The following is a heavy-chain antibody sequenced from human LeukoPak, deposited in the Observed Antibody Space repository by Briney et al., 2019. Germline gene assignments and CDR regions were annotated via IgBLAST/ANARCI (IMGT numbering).Heavy chain of an antibody. CDR2: ISSSGSTI. J-gene: IGHJ3*02. CDR3: ARAIGYCSSTSCYLGAFDT. Sequence: GGSLRLSCAASGFTFSSYEMNWVRQAPGKGLEWVSYISSSGSTIYYADSVKGRFTISRDNAKNSPCLQMNSLRAEDTAVYYCARAIGYCSSTSCYLGAFDTWGQGTMVTVSS. D-gene: IGHD2-2*01. V-gene: IGHV3-48*03. CDR1: GFTFSSYE.